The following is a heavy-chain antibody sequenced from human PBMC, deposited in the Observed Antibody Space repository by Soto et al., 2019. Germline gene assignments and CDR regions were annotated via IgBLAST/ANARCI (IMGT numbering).Heavy chain of an antibody. V-gene: IGHV4-31*03. Sequence: PSETLSLTCTVSGGSISSGGYYWSWIRQHPGKGLEWIGYIYYSGSTYYNPSLKSRVTISVDTSKNQFSLKLSSVTAADTAVYYCARSMVRGVITPPYHYYGMDVWGQGTTVTVSS. CDR3: ARSMVRGVITPPYHYYGMDV. D-gene: IGHD3-10*01. CDR1: GGSISSGGYY. CDR2: IYYSGST. J-gene: IGHJ6*02.